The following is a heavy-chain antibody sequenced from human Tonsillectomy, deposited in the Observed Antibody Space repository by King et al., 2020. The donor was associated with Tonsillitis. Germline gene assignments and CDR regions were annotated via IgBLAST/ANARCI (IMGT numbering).Heavy chain of an antibody. V-gene: IGHV3-23*03. D-gene: IGHD4-17*01. J-gene: IGHJ2*01. CDR2: IYSGGST. CDR1: GFTFSSYA. Sequence: VQLVESGGGLVQPGGSLRLSCAASGFTFSSYAMSWVRQAPGKGLEWVSIIYSGGSTYYEDSVKGRFTISRDHSKDTLYLQMNSLRAEDTAVYYCAKKSDYGDNYWYFDLWGRGTLVTVSS. CDR3: AKKSDYGDNYWYFDL.